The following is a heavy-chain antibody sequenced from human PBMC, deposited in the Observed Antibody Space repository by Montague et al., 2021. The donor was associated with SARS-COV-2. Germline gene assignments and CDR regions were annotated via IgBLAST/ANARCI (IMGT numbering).Heavy chain of an antibody. J-gene: IGHJ3*02. CDR2: TYYGSIWIT. V-gene: IGHV6-1*01. D-gene: IGHD1-7*01. CDR1: GDSVSRNNPT. CDR3: AIGWNYAFDI. Sequence: CAISGDSVSRNNPTWNWIRQSPPRGLEWLGRTYYGSIWITDYAVSVKSRITISPDTSKNQFSLHLNSLTPEDTAIYYCAIGWNYAFDIWSQGIMVSVS.